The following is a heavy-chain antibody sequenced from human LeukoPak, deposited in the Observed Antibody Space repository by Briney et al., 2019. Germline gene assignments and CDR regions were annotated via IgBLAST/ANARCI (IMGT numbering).Heavy chain of an antibody. V-gene: IGHV5-51*01. CDR1: GYSFTSYW. J-gene: IGHJ6*02. CDR2: IYPGDSDT. CDR3: ARHVAAAGTLVGMDV. D-gene: IGHD6-13*01. Sequence: GGSLKISRKGSGYSFTSYWGGGVGQLPGKGLDGMGIIYPGDSDTRNSPCLQGQVTISADKSISTAYLQWSSLKASDIAMYYCARHVAAAGTLVGMDVWGQGTTVTVSS.